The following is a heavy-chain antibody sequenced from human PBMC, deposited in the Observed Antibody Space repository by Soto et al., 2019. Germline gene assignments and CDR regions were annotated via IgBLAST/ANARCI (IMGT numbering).Heavy chain of an antibody. V-gene: IGHV3-9*01. CDR1: GFNFEDYG. D-gene: IGHD4-17*01. Sequence: EVQLVESGGGFAQPGRSLRLSCEVSGFNFEDYGIHWVRQRPGKGLEWVSGINWNSRSVAYADSVKGRFTISRDNAKNALYRKMNRLGVEDTAFYYCAIDSFYRGDYFYVQDVWGQGPKVTAS. J-gene: IGHJ6*02. CDR2: INWNSRSV. CDR3: AIDSFYRGDYFYVQDV.